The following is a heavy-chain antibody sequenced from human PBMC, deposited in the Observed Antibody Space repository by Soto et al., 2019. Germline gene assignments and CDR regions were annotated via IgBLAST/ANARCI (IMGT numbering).Heavy chain of an antibody. Sequence: GGSLRLSCAASGFTFSSYAMSWVRQAPGKGLEWVSAISGSGGSTYYADSVKGRFTISRDNSKNTLYLQMNSLRAEDTAVYYCAKGNYYASSGYNWGYFDYWGQGTLVTVSS. D-gene: IGHD3-22*01. CDR2: ISGSGGST. CDR3: AKGNYYASSGYNWGYFDY. V-gene: IGHV3-23*01. CDR1: GFTFSSYA. J-gene: IGHJ4*02.